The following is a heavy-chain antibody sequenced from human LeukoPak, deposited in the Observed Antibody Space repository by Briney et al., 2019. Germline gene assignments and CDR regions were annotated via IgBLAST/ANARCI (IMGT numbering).Heavy chain of an antibody. D-gene: IGHD1-26*01. CDR1: GGSISSYY. Sequence: PSETLSLTCTVSGGSISSYYWSWIRQPPGKGLEWIGYIYYTGSTNYNPSLKSRVIISLDTSKNQFSLKLSSVTAADTAVYYCARTLSRWDPFDYWGQGTLVTVSS. CDR3: ARTLSRWDPFDY. J-gene: IGHJ4*02. CDR2: IYYTGST. V-gene: IGHV4-59*01.